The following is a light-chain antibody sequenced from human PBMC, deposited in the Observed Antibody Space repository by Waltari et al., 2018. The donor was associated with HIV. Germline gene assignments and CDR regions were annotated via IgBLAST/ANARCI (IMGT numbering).Light chain of an antibody. CDR1: ALSKQY. J-gene: IGLJ3*02. CDR2: KDN. V-gene: IGLV3-25*03. Sequence: SYELTQPSSVSVSPGQTARITCSGDALSKQYAYWYQQKPAQAPGLVIYKDNERPSGIPERFSGSNSGTTVTLTISGVQAEDESDYYCQSADSSGTWVFGGGTKLTVL. CDR3: QSADSSGTWV.